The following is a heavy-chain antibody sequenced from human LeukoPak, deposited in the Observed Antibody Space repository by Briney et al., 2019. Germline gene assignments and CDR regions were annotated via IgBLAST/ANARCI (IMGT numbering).Heavy chain of an antibody. J-gene: IGHJ4*02. Sequence: SETLSLTCAVYGGSFSGYYWSWIRQPPGKGLEWIGEINHSGSTNYNLSLKSRVTISVDTSKNQFSLKLSSVTAADTAVYYCARGRVRWELPGRWYFDYWGQGTLVTVSS. CDR2: INHSGST. D-gene: IGHD1-26*01. CDR3: ARGRVRWELPGRWYFDY. CDR1: GGSFSGYY. V-gene: IGHV4-34*01.